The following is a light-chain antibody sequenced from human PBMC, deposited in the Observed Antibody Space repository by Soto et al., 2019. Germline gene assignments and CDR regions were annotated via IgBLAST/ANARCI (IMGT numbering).Light chain of an antibody. V-gene: IGKV3-20*01. J-gene: IGKJ2*01. CDR3: QQDGSSPPYT. Sequence: EVVLTQSPGTLSLSPGERATLSCRASQSVSNNYFAWYQQKPGQAPRLLIFGSSDRATGIPDRFSGSGSGTDVTLTISRLEPEDFAVYYCQQDGSSPPYTFGRGTKLEIK. CDR1: QSVSNNY. CDR2: GSS.